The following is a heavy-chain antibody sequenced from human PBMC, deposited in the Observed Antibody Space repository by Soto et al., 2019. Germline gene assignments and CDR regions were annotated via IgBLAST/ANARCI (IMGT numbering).Heavy chain of an antibody. D-gene: IGHD2-21*02. CDR2: IGSRSDI. CDR1: AFTFSSYS. Sequence: PGGSLRLSCAGSAFTFSSYSMHWVRQAPGKGLEWVSSIGSRSDIYYADSVKGRFTISRDNAKNSLSLQMNSLRAKDTAVYYCAREETAWPLAYGLDVWGQGTTVTVSS. CDR3: AREETAWPLAYGLDV. J-gene: IGHJ6*02. V-gene: IGHV3-21*01.